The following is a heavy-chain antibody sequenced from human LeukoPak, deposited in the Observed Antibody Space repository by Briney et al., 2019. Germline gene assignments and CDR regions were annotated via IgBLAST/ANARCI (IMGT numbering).Heavy chain of an antibody. V-gene: IGHV4-39*07. CDR3: ARDRGPLGYCSGGSCYSRWFDP. CDR1: GGSISSGSYY. J-gene: IGHJ5*02. Sequence: KPSETLSLTCTVSGGSISSGSYYWSWIRQPPGKGLEWIGSIYYSGSTYYNPSLKSRVTISVDTSKNQFSLKLSSVTAADTAVYYCARDRGPLGYCSGGSCYSRWFDPWGQGTLVTVSS. CDR2: IYYSGST. D-gene: IGHD2-15*01.